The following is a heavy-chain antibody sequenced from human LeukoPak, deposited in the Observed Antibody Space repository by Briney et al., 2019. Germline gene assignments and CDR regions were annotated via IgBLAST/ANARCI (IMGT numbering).Heavy chain of an antibody. CDR1: GYTFTGYY. Sequence: ASVKVSCKASGYTFTGYYMHWVRQAPGQGLEWMGWINPNSGGTNYAQKFQGRVIMTRDTSISTAYMELSSLTSDDTAVYYCARVPPSTSRSSYPVEYFQHWGQGTLVTVSS. V-gene: IGHV1-2*02. CDR2: INPNSGGT. D-gene: IGHD6-6*01. CDR3: ARVPPSTSRSSYPVEYFQH. J-gene: IGHJ1*01.